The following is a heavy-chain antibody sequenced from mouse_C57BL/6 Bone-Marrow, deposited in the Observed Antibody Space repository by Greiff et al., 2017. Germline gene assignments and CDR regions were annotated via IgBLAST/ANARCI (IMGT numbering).Heavy chain of an antibody. CDR1: GYTFTDYE. D-gene: IGHD1-1*01. J-gene: IGHJ4*01. Sequence: QVQLQQSGAGLVRPGASVTLSCKASGYTFTDYELHWVKQTPVHGLQWIGAIAPETGGTAYNQKFKGKAILTADKSSSTAYMERRILTSEDSAVYYCTRSGPLFYYYAKDYWGQGTSDNVYS. CDR2: IAPETGGT. CDR3: TRSGPLFYYYAKDY. V-gene: IGHV1-15*01.